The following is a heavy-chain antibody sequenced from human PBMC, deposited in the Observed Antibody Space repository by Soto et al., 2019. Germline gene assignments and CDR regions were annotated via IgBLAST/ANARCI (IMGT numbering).Heavy chain of an antibody. D-gene: IGHD6-19*01. Sequence: QVQLLESGPGLVKPSETLSLTCNVSGGYISTYYWSWIRQPAGKGLEWIGRIHASGNTDYNPSLKSRVTMSVDTSKNQFSLRLTSLTAADTAVYYCARTPGWYFDVWGQGTQVPVSS. V-gene: IGHV4-4*07. CDR3: ARTPGWYFDV. CDR2: IHASGNT. CDR1: GGYISTYY. J-gene: IGHJ4*02.